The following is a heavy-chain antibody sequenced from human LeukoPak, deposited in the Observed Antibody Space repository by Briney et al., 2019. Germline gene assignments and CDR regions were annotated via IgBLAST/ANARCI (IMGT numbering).Heavy chain of an antibody. CDR3: ARSTYSSSWDDAFDI. CDR1: GFTVSSNY. CDR2: ISGSGGST. D-gene: IGHD6-13*01. Sequence: GGSLRLSCAASGFTVSSNYMTWVRQAPGKGLEWVSAISGSGGSTYYADSVKGRFTISRDNSKNTLYLQMNSLRAEDTAVYYCARSTYSSSWDDAFDIWGQGTMVTVSS. V-gene: IGHV3-23*01. J-gene: IGHJ3*02.